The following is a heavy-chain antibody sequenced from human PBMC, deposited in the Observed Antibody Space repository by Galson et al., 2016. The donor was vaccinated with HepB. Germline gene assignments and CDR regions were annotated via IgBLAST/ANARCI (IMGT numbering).Heavy chain of an antibody. J-gene: IGHJ6*02. V-gene: IGHV3-33*01. CDR1: GFAFNSYV. CDR2: IWYDGSKK. Sequence: SLRLSCAASGFAFNSYVMHWVRQAPGKGLEWVALIWYDGSKKDHADSVKGRVTISRDNSKNALYMEINSLRVEDTAVYYCARDGAYQLRRDSSYYGSDVWGQGTTVTVAS. D-gene: IGHD2-2*01. CDR3: ARDGAYQLRRDSSYYGSDV.